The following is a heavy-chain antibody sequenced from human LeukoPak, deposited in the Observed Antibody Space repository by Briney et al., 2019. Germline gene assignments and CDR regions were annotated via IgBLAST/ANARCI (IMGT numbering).Heavy chain of an antibody. J-gene: IGHJ4*02. Sequence: GGSLRLSCAASGFTLSGSAMHWVRQASGKGLEWVGRIRSKANSYATAYAASVKGRFTISRDDSKNTAYLQMNSLKTEDTAVYYCVRWRQAGFWGQGTLVTVSS. CDR2: IRSKANSYAT. V-gene: IGHV3-73*01. CDR3: VRWRQAGF. D-gene: IGHD5-24*01. CDR1: GFTLSGSA.